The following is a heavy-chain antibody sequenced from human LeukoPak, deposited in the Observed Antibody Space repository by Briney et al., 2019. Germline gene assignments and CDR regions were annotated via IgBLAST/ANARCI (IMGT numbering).Heavy chain of an antibody. V-gene: IGHV1-3*01. CDR2: INAGNGNT. CDR3: ARDTIWFGELSGYFDY. J-gene: IGHJ4*02. D-gene: IGHD3-10*01. CDR1: GYIFSNYA. Sequence: ASVKVSCKASGYIFSNYAMNWVRQAPGQGLEWMGWINAGNGNTKYSQKFQGRVTITRDTSASTAYMELSSLRSEDTAVYYCARDTIWFGELSGYFDYWGQGTLVTVSS.